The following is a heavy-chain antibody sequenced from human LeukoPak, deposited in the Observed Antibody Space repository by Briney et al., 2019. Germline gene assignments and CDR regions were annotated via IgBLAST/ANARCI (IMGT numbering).Heavy chain of an antibody. CDR2: IYTSGST. CDR3: ARDRISYGGNVFDY. D-gene: IGHD4-23*01. CDR1: GGSISSGSYY. Sequence: PSETLSLTCTVSGGSISSGSYYWSWIRQPAGKGLEWIGRIYTSGSTNYNPSLKSRVTISVDTSKNQFSLKLSSVTAADTAVYYCARDRISYGGNVFDYWGQGTLVTVSS. V-gene: IGHV4-61*02. J-gene: IGHJ4*02.